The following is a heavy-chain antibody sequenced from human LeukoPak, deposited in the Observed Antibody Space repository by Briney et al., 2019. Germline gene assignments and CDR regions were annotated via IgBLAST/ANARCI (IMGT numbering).Heavy chain of an antibody. D-gene: IGHD3-16*01. CDR2: INHSGST. V-gene: IGHV4-34*01. J-gene: IGHJ4*02. Sequence: SETLSLTCAVYGGSFSGYYWSWIRQPPGKGLEWIGEINHSGSTNYNPSLKSRVTISVDTSKNQFSLKLSSVTAADTAVCYCARRDQYVSSDYWGQGTLVTVSS. CDR1: GGSFSGYY. CDR3: ARRDQYVSSDY.